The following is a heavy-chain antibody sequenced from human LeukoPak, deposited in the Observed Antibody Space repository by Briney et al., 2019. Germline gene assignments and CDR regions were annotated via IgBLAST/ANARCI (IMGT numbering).Heavy chain of an antibody. CDR1: GGSISNYY. CDR2: VYSSGTT. J-gene: IGHJ4*02. V-gene: IGHV4-59*01. Sequence: SETLSLTCTVSGGSISNYYWSWLRQPPGKGLEWVGYVYSSGTTNYNPSLKSRVNISVDRSKNQFSLKLIFVTAADTAVYYCARDLSMDYWGQGTLVTVSS. CDR3: ARDLSMDY.